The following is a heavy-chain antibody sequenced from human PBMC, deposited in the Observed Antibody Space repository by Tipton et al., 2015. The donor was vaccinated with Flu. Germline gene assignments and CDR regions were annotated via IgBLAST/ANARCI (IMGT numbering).Heavy chain of an antibody. CDR1: GGSISSYY. J-gene: IGHJ3*02. D-gene: IGHD3-22*01. CDR2: IYTSGST. Sequence: TLSLTCTVSGGSISSYYWSWIRQPAGKGLEWIGRIYTSGSTNYNPSLKSRVTMSVDTSKNQFSLQLSSVTAADTAVYYCARAVGYDSSGYSKNAFDIWGQGTMVTVSS. V-gene: IGHV4-4*07. CDR3: ARAVGYDSSGYSKNAFDI.